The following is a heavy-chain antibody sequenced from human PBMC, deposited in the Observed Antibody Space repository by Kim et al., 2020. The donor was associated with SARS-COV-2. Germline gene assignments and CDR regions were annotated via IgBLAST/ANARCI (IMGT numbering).Heavy chain of an antibody. CDR3: ARLVSENSAVEY. CDR1: GDSINRSSNY. CDR2: INYSGNT. J-gene: IGHJ4*02. Sequence: SETLSLTCTVSGDSINRSSNYWGWIRQPPGKGLEWIGSINYSGNTYYNPSLKSRVTISVDTSKNQFSLKMRSVTAADTAVYYCARLVSENSAVEYWGQGT. V-gene: IGHV4-39*01.